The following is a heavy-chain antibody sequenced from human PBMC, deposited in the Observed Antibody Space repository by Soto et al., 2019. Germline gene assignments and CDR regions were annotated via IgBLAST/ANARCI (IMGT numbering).Heavy chain of an antibody. J-gene: IGHJ4*02. V-gene: IGHV4-39*01. CDR2: IYYRGNA. Sequence: SETLSLTCSVSDDSINSDKYYWGWIRQPPGKGLEWIGSIYYRGNAYYNPSLKSRVTISVDTSKNQFSLKLSSVTAADTAEYYCAATSSSSDYWGQGTLVTVSS. D-gene: IGHD6-6*01. CDR3: AATSSSSDY. CDR1: DDSINSDKYY.